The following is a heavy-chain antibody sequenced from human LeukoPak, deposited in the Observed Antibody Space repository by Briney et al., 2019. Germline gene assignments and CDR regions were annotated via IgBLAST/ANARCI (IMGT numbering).Heavy chain of an antibody. Sequence: ASVNASFKASGYTFTSYYMHWVRQAPGQGLEWMGIINPSGGSTSYAQKFQGRVTMTRDTSTSTVYMELSSLRSEDTAVYYCARNLNLYDSSGYCDNWGQGTLVTVSS. J-gene: IGHJ4*02. V-gene: IGHV1-46*01. D-gene: IGHD3-22*01. CDR2: INPSGGST. CDR1: GYTFTSYY. CDR3: ARNLNLYDSSGYCDN.